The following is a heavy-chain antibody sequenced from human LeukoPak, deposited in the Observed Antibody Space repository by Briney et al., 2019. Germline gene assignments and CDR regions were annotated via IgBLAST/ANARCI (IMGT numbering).Heavy chain of an antibody. CDR2: IYPGDSDT. CDR3: ARLTYCGADCSSQWGGRFFDY. CDR1: EYRFTSYW. V-gene: IGHV5-51*01. D-gene: IGHD2-21*02. Sequence: GGALEISLKGSEYRFTSYWIGWVRPMPGKGVGWRGIIYPGDSDTRYSTSCQGQVTISAEKSINNAYLEWSTLKASGTAMYYCARLTYCGADCSSQWGGRFFDYWGQGTLVTVSS. J-gene: IGHJ4*02.